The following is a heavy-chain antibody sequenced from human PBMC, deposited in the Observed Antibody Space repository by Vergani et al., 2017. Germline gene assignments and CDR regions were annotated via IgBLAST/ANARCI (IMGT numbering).Heavy chain of an antibody. CDR1: GFTFSNYG. Sequence: EVQLVESGGGLVKPGGSLRLSCGASGFTFSNYGMHWVRQAPGKGLEWVSGISGSGGFTYYADSVKGRFTISRDNSKNTMFLQMNNLRAEDTAVYYCAKDNVPGYYDSSGYCDYWGQGTLVTVSS. V-gene: IGHV3-23*04. CDR2: ISGSGGFT. J-gene: IGHJ4*02. D-gene: IGHD3-22*01. CDR3: AKDNVPGYYDSSGYCDY.